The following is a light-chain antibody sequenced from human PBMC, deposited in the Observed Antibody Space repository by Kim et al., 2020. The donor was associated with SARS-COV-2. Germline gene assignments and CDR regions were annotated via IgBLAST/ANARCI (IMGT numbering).Light chain of an antibody. V-gene: IGKV1-39*01. CDR1: QMISIY. CDR2: ATC. CDR3: HQSYSTPYT. J-gene: IGKJ2*01. Sequence: ASVGDRVTITCRASQMISIYLSWYQQKPGKAPKRLMHATCSLQSWVPLRFSGSGSGTDFTLTISSLQPEDFATYYCHQSYSTPYTFGQGTKLEI.